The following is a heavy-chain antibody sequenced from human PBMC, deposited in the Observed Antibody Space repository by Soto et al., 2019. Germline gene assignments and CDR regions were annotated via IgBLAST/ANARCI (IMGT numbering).Heavy chain of an antibody. J-gene: IGHJ4*02. CDR3: ARATRYFGSFDS. CDR1: GFSVSNNY. CDR2: IYSGGST. V-gene: IGHV3-53*01. D-gene: IGHD3-3*01. Sequence: PGGSLRLSCAASGFSVSNNYMTWVRQAPGKGLEWVSIIYSGGSTYYSESVKGRTTISRDTSKNIVFLRVNSLRAEDTAVYFCARATRYFGSFDSWGQGTLVTVSS.